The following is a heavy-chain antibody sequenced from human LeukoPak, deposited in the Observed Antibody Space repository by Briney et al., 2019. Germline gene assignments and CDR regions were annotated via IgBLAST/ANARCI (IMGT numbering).Heavy chain of an antibody. V-gene: IGHV4-34*01. CDR3: ARVRGFGADYYYYYMDV. J-gene: IGHJ6*03. Sequence: PSETLSLTCAVYGASFSDYYWSFIRQPPGKGLEWIGEIHHSGNTNYNPSLKSRVTISVDTSKNQFSLKLSSVTAADTAVYYCARVRGFGADYYYYYMDVWGKGITVTVSS. CDR2: IHHSGNT. CDR1: GASFSDYY. D-gene: IGHD3-10*01.